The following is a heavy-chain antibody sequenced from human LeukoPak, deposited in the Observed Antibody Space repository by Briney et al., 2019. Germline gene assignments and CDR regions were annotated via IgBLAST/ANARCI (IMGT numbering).Heavy chain of an antibody. CDR2: ISGSGGST. J-gene: IGHJ5*02. CDR1: GFTFSSYA. CDR3: AKTDSSSWYVSNWFNP. Sequence: GGSLRLSCAASGFTFSSYAMSWVRQAPGKGLEWVSAISGSGGSTYYADSVKGRFTISRDNSKNTLYLQMNSLRAEDTAVYYCAKTDSSSWYVSNWFNPWGQGTLVTVSS. D-gene: IGHD6-13*01. V-gene: IGHV3-23*01.